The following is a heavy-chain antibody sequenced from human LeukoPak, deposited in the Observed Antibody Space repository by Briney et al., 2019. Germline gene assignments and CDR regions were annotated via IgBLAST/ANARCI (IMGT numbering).Heavy chain of an antibody. Sequence: SETLSLTCTVSGGSISSSSYYWGWIRQPPGKGLEWIGSIYYSGSTYYNPSLKGRVTISVDTSKNQFSLKLSSVTAADTAVYYCARVTRGCSDYWGQGTLVTVSS. J-gene: IGHJ4*02. V-gene: IGHV4-39*07. CDR2: IYYSGST. CDR3: ARVTRGCSDY. D-gene: IGHD3-10*02. CDR1: GGSISSSSYY.